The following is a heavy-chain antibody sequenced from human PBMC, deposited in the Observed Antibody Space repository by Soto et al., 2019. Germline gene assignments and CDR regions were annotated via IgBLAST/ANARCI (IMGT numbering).Heavy chain of an antibody. D-gene: IGHD6-13*01. CDR3: ARILAAGYYYYYMDV. CDR2: IYYSGST. J-gene: IGHJ6*03. V-gene: IGHV4-59*01. CDR1: GGSISSYY. Sequence: QVQLQESGPGLVKPSETLSLTCTVSGGSISSYYWSWIRQPPGKGLEWIGYIYYSGSTNYNPSLKSRVTISVDTSKNQCSLKLSSVTAADTAVYYCARILAAGYYYYYMDVWGKGTTVTVSS.